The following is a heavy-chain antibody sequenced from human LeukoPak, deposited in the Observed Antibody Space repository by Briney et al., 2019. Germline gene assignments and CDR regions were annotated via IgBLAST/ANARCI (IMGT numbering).Heavy chain of an antibody. D-gene: IGHD2-21*02. CDR3: ARYLRNCGSDCPTHDAFDI. CDR2: LYYSGST. Sequence: SETLSLTCTVSGGSISSSSYYWGWIRQPPGKGLEWIGSLYYSGSTYYNPSLKSRVTISVDTSKNQFSLKLSSVTAADTAVYYCARYLRNCGSDCPTHDAFDIWGQGTMVTVSS. J-gene: IGHJ3*02. CDR1: GGSISSSSYY. V-gene: IGHV4-39*01.